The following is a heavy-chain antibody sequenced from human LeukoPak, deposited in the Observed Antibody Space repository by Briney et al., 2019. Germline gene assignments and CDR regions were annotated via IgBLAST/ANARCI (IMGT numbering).Heavy chain of an antibody. CDR3: TSLTAMVTS. J-gene: IGHJ4*02. Sequence: ASVKVSCKASGYTFTSYYMHWVRQAPGQGLEWMGIINPSGGSTSYAQKFQGRVTMTRDMSTSTDCMELSSLRSEDTAVYYCTSLTAMVTSWGQGTLVTVSS. V-gene: IGHV1-46*03. D-gene: IGHD5-18*01. CDR2: INPSGGST. CDR1: GYTFTSYY.